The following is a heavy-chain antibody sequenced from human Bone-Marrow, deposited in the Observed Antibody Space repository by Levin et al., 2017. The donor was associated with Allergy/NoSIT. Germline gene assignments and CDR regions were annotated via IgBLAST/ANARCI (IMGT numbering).Heavy chain of an antibody. V-gene: IGHV2-70*04. CDR1: GFSLGFAGQR. Sequence: QTLSLTCSFSGFSLGFAGQRVSWIRQPPGKALEWLARIDWDDHDFYSPSLRTRLTISKDTPKTQVVLTMTNMDPVDTATYYCARMAYYGEYDDQYFDYWGQGILVTVSS. J-gene: IGHJ4*02. CDR3: ARMAYYGEYDDQYFDY. D-gene: IGHD4-17*01. CDR2: IDWDDHD.